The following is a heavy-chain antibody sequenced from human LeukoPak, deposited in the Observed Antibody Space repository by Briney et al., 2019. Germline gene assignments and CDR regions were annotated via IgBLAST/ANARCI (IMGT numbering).Heavy chain of an antibody. CDR2: MNPNSGNT. V-gene: IGHV1-8*01. CDR3: ARGFVRAYSSDFDY. J-gene: IGHJ4*02. D-gene: IGHD6-13*01. CDR1: GYTFTSYD. Sequence: ASVKVSCKASGYTFTSYDINWVRQATGQGPEWMGWMNPNSGNTGYAQKFQGRVTMTRNTSISTAYMELSSLRSEDTAVYYCARGFVRAYSSDFDYWGQGTLVTVSS.